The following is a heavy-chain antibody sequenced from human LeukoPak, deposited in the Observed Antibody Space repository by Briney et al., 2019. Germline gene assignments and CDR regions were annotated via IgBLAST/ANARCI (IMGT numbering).Heavy chain of an antibody. CDR2: ISYDGSNK. CDR3: AKDRDYDFWSGYSVNYYGMDV. CDR1: GFTFSSYG. V-gene: IGHV3-30*18. Sequence: GSLRLSCAASGFTFSSYGMHWVRQAPGKGLEWVAVISYDGSNKYYADSVKGRFTISRDNSKNTLYLQMNSLRAEDTAVYYCAKDRDYDFWSGYSVNYYGMDVWGQGTTVTVSS. D-gene: IGHD3-3*01. J-gene: IGHJ6*02.